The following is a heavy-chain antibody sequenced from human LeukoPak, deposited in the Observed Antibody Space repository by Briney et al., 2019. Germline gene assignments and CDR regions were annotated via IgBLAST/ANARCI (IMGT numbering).Heavy chain of an antibody. CDR2: ISSSSSYI. D-gene: IGHD2-2*02. CDR3: ARVGQGYQLLYPFDY. CDR1: GFTFSSYS. J-gene: IGHJ4*02. V-gene: IGHV3-21*01. Sequence: GGSLRLSCAASGFTFSSYSMNWVRQAPGKGLEWVSSISSSSSYIYYADSVKGRFTISRDNAKNSLYLQMNSLRAGDTAVYYCARVGQGYQLLYPFDYWGQGTLVTVSS.